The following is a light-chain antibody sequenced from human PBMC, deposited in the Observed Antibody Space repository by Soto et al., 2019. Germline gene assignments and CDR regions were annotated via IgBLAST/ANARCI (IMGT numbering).Light chain of an antibody. J-gene: IGLJ3*02. Sequence: QAVVTQEPSLTVSPGGTVTLTCASSTGAVTSNYYPNWFQQKPGQAPRALIYSTSIKHSWTPARFSGSLLGGKAALTLSGVQPADEAEYYSLLYFGGIGVFGGGTKLTVL. CDR3: LLYFGGIGV. CDR2: STS. V-gene: IGLV7-43*01. CDR1: TGAVTSNYY.